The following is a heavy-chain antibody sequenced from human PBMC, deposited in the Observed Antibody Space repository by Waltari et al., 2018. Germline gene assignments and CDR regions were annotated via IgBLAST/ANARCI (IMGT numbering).Heavy chain of an antibody. J-gene: IGHJ3*02. V-gene: IGHV4-34*01. CDR3: ACYGAVAGTVDAFDI. CDR1: GGSFSGYY. Sequence: QVPLQQWGAGLLTPSETLSLTCAVYGGSFSGYYWSWLSQPPGKGLEWIGEINHSGSTNYNPSLKSRVTISVDTSKNQFSLKLSSVTAADTAVYYCACYGAVAGTVDAFDIWGQGTMVTVSS. D-gene: IGHD6-19*01. CDR2: INHSGST.